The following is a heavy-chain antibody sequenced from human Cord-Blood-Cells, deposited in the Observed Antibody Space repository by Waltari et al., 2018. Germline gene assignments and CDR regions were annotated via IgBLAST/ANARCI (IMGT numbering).Heavy chain of an antibody. Sequence: QVQLQESGPGLVKPSETLSLTCTVSGGSISSYYWSWIRQPPGKGLEWIGYIYYSGSTNYSPSLKSRVTISVDTSKNQFSLKLSSVTAADTAVYYCARALWFGELSLGYWGQGTLVTVSS. D-gene: IGHD3-10*01. CDR2: IYYSGST. CDR1: GGSISSYY. J-gene: IGHJ4*02. CDR3: ARALWFGELSLGY. V-gene: IGHV4-59*01.